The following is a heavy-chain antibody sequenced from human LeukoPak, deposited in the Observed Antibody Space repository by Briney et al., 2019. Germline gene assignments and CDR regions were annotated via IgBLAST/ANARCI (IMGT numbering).Heavy chain of an antibody. CDR2: IRYDGSDK. D-gene: IGHD3-10*01. J-gene: IGHJ4*02. V-gene: IGHV3-30*02. Sequence: GGSLRLSCAASGFTFSSYGMHWVRQAPGKGLEWVAFIRYDGSDKYYADSVKGRFTISRDNSKNTLYLQMNSLRAEDTAVYYCANIPLVRGVILAVVYWGQGTLVTVS. CDR1: GFTFSSYG. CDR3: ANIPLVRGVILAVVY.